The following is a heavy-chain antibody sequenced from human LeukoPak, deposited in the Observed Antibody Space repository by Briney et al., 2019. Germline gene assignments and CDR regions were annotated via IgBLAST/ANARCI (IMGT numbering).Heavy chain of an antibody. CDR2: ISGSGGDT. J-gene: IGHJ4*02. CDR3: ACCIAAAVKDY. Sequence: PGGSLRLSCAASGFTFSNYGMTWVRQGPGQGLEWVSGISGSGGDTYSADSVKGRFTISRDNSKNTLYLQMNSLRAEDTAVYYCACCIAAAVKDYWGQGTLVTVSS. V-gene: IGHV3-23*01. D-gene: IGHD6-13*01. CDR1: GFTFSNYG.